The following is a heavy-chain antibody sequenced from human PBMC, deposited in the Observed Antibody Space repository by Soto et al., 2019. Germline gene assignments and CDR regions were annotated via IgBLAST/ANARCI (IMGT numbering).Heavy chain of an antibody. J-gene: IGHJ4*02. CDR1: GFTFGSHA. Sequence: LRLSCTVSGFTFGSHAMSWVRQAPGKGLECVSGISGSGGTTFYADSVKGRFTISRDNSKKTLYLQMNSLRAEDTAVYYCAKTPYDFWSSGQYLFDHWGQGTLVTVSS. D-gene: IGHD3-3*01. CDR3: AKTPYDFWSSGQYLFDH. V-gene: IGHV3-23*01. CDR2: ISGSGGTT.